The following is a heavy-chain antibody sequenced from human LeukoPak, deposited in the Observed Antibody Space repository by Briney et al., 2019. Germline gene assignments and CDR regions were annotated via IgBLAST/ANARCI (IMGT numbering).Heavy chain of an antibody. CDR1: GGTFSDYA. Sequence: SVKVSCKASGGTFSDYAIRWVRQAPGQGLEWMGRIIPAFGVVDYAQRFQGRVTITTDESTSTAYMDLTSLRSEDTAVYYCARNAYEFDYWGQGTLVTVSS. CDR2: IIPAFGVV. V-gene: IGHV1-69*05. J-gene: IGHJ4*02. CDR3: ARNAYEFDY. D-gene: IGHD5-12*01.